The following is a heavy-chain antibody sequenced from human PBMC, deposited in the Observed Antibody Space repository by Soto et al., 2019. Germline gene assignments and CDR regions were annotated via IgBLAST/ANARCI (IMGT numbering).Heavy chain of an antibody. CDR3: AKDASSGWYYFDY. CDR1: GFTFSSYG. D-gene: IGHD6-19*01. CDR2: ISYDGSNK. Sequence: QVQLVESGGGVVQPGRSLRLSCAACGFTFSSYGMHWVRQAPGKGLEWVAVISYDGSNKYYADSVKGRFTISRDNSKNTLYLQMNSLRAEDTAVYYCAKDASSGWYYFDYWGQGTLVTVSS. V-gene: IGHV3-30*18. J-gene: IGHJ4*02.